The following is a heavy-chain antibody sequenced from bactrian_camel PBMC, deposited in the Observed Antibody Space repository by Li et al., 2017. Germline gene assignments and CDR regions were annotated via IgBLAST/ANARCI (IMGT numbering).Heavy chain of an antibody. CDR1: DYTFAGAQ. Sequence: VQLVESGGGSVQAGETLRLSCTSSDYTFAGAQMGWYRQAPGSECNLVARLETGNIPVYADSVKGRFTISQDDAKNTVYLQMNSLKPEDTAMYYCAAECTSMSVVGGTLRFDCKYWGQGTQVTVS. V-gene: IGHV3S55*01. CDR3: AAECTSMSVVGGTLRFDCKY. D-gene: IGHD6*01. CDR2: LETGNIP. J-gene: IGHJ4*01.